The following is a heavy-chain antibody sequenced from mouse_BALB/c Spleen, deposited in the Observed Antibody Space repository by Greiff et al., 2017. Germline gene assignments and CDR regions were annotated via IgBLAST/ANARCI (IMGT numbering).Heavy chain of an antibody. J-gene: IGHJ4*01. CDR3: ARLTTVVPYAMDY. CDR1: GDSITSGY. CDR2: ISYSGST. Sequence: DVKLQESGPSLVKPSQTLSLTCSVTGDSITSGYWNWIRKFPGNKLEYMGYISYSGSTYYNPSLKSRISITRDTSKNQYYLQLNSVTTEDTATYYCARLTTVVPYAMDYWGQGTSVTVSS. D-gene: IGHD1-1*01. V-gene: IGHV3-8*02.